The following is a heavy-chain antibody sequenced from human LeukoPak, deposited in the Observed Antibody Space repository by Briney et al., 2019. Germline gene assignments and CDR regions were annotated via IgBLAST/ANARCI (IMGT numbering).Heavy chain of an antibody. D-gene: IGHD5-24*01. V-gene: IGHV4-34*01. CDR1: GGSFCGYY. Sequence: SETLSLTCAVYGGSFCGYYWSWIRQPPGKGLEWIGEINHSGSTNYNPSLKSRVTISVDTSKNQFSLKLSSVTAADTAVYYCASAVNYHSDYWGLGTLVTVSS. J-gene: IGHJ4*02. CDR3: ASAVNYHSDY. CDR2: INHSGST.